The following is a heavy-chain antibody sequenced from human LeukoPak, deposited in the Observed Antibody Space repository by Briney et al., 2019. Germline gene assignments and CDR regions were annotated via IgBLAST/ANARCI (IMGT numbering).Heavy chain of an antibody. CDR2: LRSDGNNK. D-gene: IGHD3-22*01. CDR3: ARARYYDSSGYPYDAFDI. CDR1: GFTLSSYG. Sequence: GGSLRLSCAASGFTLSSYGMHWVRQAPGKGLEWVAFLRSDGNNKYYADSVKGRFSISRDISENTLYLEMNSLRAEDTAVYYCARARYYDSSGYPYDAFDIWGQGTMVTVSS. J-gene: IGHJ3*02. V-gene: IGHV3-30*02.